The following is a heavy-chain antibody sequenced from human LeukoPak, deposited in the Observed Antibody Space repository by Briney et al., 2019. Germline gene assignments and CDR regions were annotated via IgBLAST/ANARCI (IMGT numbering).Heavy chain of an antibody. V-gene: IGHV4-59*11. CDR2: IYYSGST. CDR1: GGSISSHY. D-gene: IGHD4-11*01. Sequence: PSETLSLTCTVSGGSISSHYLSWIRQPPGKGLEWIGYIYYSGSTNYNPSLKSRVTISVDTSKKQFSLKMSSVTAADMAVYYCARVGLGYSTVTTFLDYWGQGTLVTVSS. CDR3: ARVGLGYSTVTTFLDY. J-gene: IGHJ4*02.